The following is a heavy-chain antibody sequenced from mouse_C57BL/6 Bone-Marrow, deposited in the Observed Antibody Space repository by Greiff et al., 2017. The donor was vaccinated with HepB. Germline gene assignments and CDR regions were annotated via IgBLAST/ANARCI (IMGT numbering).Heavy chain of an antibody. D-gene: IGHD1-1*01. CDR3: ATLSSHY. CDR1: GFTFSSYA. J-gene: IGHJ4*01. V-gene: IGHV5-4*03. CDR2: ISDGGSYT. Sequence: DVMVVESGGGLVKPGGSLKLSCAASGFTFSSYAMSWVRQTPEKRLEWVATISDGGSYTYYPDNVKGRFTISRDNAKNNLYLQMSHLKSEDTAMYYCATLSSHYWGQGTSVTVSS.